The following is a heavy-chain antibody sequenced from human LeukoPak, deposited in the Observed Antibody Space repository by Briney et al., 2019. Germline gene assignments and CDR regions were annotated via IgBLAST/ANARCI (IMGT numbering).Heavy chain of an antibody. CDR1: GYTFTSYG. V-gene: IGHV1-18*01. J-gene: IGHJ5*02. D-gene: IGHD5-18*01. Sequence: GASVKVSCKASGYTFTSYGISWVRQAPGQGREWMGWISAYNGNTNYAQKLQGRVTMTTDTSTSTAYMELRSLRSDDTAVYYCARAPRGIQLWLNWFDPWGQGTLVTVSS. CDR2: ISAYNGNT. CDR3: ARAPRGIQLWLNWFDP.